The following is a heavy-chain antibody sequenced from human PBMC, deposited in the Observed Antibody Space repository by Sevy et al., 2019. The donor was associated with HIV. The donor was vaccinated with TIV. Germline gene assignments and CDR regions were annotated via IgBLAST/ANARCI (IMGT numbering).Heavy chain of an antibody. D-gene: IGHD5-12*01. CDR1: GESVSSSY. CDR3: ARGRSPKRLPLLYSGYDHMTAHFFDY. V-gene: IGHV4-34*01. J-gene: IGHJ4*02. Sequence: TLSLTCAVYGESVSSSYWTWIRQPPGGGLDWVGEVDHSGGSSYNPSLKCRAPLSLDTSRRRFSLKLNSVTAADTAVYFCARGRSPKRLPLLYSGYDHMTAHFFDYWGQGALVTVSS. CDR2: VDHSGGS.